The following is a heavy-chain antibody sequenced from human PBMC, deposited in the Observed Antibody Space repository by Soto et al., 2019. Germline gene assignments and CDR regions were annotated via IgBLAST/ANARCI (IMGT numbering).Heavy chain of an antibody. V-gene: IGHV2-5*01. CDR2: IYWNDDK. D-gene: IGHD6-19*01. Sequence: QITLKESGHTLVKPTQTLTLTCTFSGFSLSTSGVGVGWIRQPPGKALEWLALIYWNDDKRYSPSLKSRLTITKDTSKYQVVLTMTNMDPVDTATYYCAHRRGGSSGWYWVYIWFDPWGQGTLVTVSS. CDR1: GFSLSTSGVG. CDR3: AHRRGGSSGWYWVYIWFDP. J-gene: IGHJ5*02.